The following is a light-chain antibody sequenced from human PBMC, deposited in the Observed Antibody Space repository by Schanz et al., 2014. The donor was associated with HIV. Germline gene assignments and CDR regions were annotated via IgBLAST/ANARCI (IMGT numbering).Light chain of an antibody. V-gene: IGLV2-14*03. CDR1: SSDVGADNS. CDR3: CSCTNTNTWV. J-gene: IGLJ3*02. Sequence: QSALTQPASVSGSPGQSITISCTGTSSDVGADNSVSWYQQHPGRAPRLLAYDVTYRPSGVSNRFSGSKSGNTASLTISGLQAEDEGDYYCCSCTNTNTWVFGGGTKLTVL. CDR2: DVT.